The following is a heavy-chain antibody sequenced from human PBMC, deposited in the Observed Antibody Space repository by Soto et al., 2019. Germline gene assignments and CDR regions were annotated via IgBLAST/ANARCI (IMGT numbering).Heavy chain of an antibody. CDR3: AKDASGGYNWFDP. J-gene: IGHJ5*02. CDR2: VYSSGTT. V-gene: IGHV4-4*07. Sequence: PSETLSLTCTVSGDSISGSYWNWMRQPAGKGLEWIGRVYSSGTTTYNPSLKSRVTMSVDTSKNQFSLKLTSVTAADTAVYFCAKDASGGYNWFDPWGQGTLVTVSS. CDR1: GDSISGSY. D-gene: IGHD3-10*01.